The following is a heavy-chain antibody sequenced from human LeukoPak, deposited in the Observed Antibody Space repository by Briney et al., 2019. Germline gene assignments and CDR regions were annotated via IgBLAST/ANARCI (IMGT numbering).Heavy chain of an antibody. CDR2: INHSGST. CDR1: GGSFSGYY. V-gene: IGHV4-34*01. CDR3: AGSTYYDILTGYSLFDY. J-gene: IGHJ4*02. D-gene: IGHD3-9*01. Sequence: SETLSLTCAVYGGSFSGYYWSWIRQPPGKGLEWIGEINHSGSTNYNPSLKSRVTISVDTSKNQFSLKPSSVTAADTAVYYCAGSTYYDILTGYSLFDYWGQGTLVTVSS.